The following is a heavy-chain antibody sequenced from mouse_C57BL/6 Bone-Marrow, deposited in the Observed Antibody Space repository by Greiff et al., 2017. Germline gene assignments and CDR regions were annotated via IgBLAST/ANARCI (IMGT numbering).Heavy chain of an antibody. J-gene: IGHJ2*01. D-gene: IGHD1-2*01. CDR3: TTISTTGY. Sequence: EVKLQESGAELVRPGASVTLSCTASGFNIKDDYMHWVKQRPEQGLEWIGWIDPENGDTEYASKFQGKATITADTSSNTAYLQLSSLTSEDTAVYYCTTISTTGYWGQGTTLTVSS. CDR2: IDPENGDT. CDR1: GFNIKDDY. V-gene: IGHV14-4*01.